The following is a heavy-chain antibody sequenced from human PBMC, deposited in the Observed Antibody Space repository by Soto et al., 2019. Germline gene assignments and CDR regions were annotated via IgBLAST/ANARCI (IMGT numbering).Heavy chain of an antibody. Sequence: EVQLLEPGGGLVQPGGSLRLSCAASRFTFSSLFMSWVRQAPGKGLDWVSGIGANGGGTYYADSVKGRFIISRDNSKNTLYLQMNSLRAEDTAVYYCARDPNGDYLGAFDFWGQKTMVTVSS. CDR2: IGANGGGT. V-gene: IGHV3-23*01. D-gene: IGHD4-17*01. J-gene: IGHJ3*01. CDR3: ARDPNGDYLGAFDF. CDR1: RFTFSSLF.